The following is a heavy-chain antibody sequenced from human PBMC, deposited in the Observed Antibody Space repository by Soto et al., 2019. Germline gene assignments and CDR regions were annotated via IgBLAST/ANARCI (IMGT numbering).Heavy chain of an antibody. CDR2: ISSSSSYI. V-gene: IGHV3-21*01. D-gene: IGHD3-22*01. CDR3: ARGTHYYDSSGYVFDY. CDR1: GFTFSSYS. J-gene: IGHJ4*02. Sequence: PGWSLRLSCAASGFTFSSYSMNWVRQAPGKGLEWVSSISSSSSYIYYADSVKGRLTISRDNAKNSLYLQMNSLRAEDTAVYYCARGTHYYDSSGYVFDYWGQGTLVTGSS.